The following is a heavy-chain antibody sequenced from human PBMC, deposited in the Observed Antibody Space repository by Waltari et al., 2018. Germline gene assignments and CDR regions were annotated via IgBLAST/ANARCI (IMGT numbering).Heavy chain of an antibody. CDR1: GFNFNIYG. CDR3: AREGIVSETQWRGNQYRGNSGYDL. J-gene: IGHJ4*01. Sequence: QVFLVESGGGVVQPGDSLRLSCVSSGFNFNIYGMHWVRQAPGKGLEWVAFTRFDGINKHYADTVTGRFTISRDNTKNTLYLQMNSLRGEDSAMYYCAREGIVSETQWRGNQYRGNSGYDLWGQGTLVSVSS. D-gene: IGHD1-26*01. V-gene: IGHV3-30*02. CDR2: TRFDGINK.